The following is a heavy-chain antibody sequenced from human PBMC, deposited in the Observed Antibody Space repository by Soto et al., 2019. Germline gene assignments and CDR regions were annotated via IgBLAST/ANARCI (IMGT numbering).Heavy chain of an antibody. CDR2: ISRAGGS. J-gene: IGHJ6*02. CDR3: ARGPYSSGWYRDYGMDV. Sequence: SETLSLTCAVSGVSFDGFLWTWIRQSPGKGLEGFGEISRAGGSNYNPSLNGRVTISLDTSKDQFSLRLRSVTAADTAVYYCARGPYSSGWYRDYGMDVWGQGTTVTVSS. D-gene: IGHD6-19*01. V-gene: IGHV4-34*01. CDR1: GVSFDGFL.